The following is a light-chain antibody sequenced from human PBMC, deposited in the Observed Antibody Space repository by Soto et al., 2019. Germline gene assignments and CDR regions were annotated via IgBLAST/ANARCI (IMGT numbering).Light chain of an antibody. CDR2: WAS. Sequence: DIVMTQSPDSLAVSLGERATINCTSSHSLFYSTNNKNYLSWYQQNPGQPPKLLIGWASSRDSGAPGRCTGTGSGTDFTLTIITLQAEDVAVYYCQQYCSFPITFGGGTKVEIK. V-gene: IGKV4-1*01. CDR3: QQYCSFPIT. CDR1: HSLFYSTNNKNY. J-gene: IGKJ4*01.